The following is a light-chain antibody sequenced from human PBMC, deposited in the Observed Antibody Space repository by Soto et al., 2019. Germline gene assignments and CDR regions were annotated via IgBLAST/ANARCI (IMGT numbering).Light chain of an antibody. CDR2: AVS. J-gene: IGLJ2*01. CDR1: SSDVGGYNY. Sequence: QSALTQPRSVSGSPGQSVTISCTGTSSDVGGYNYVSWYQQHPGKAPKLMIYAVSKRPSGVPDRFSGSKSGNTASLTISGLQAEDEADYYCCSYAGNDTFVFGGGTQLTVL. CDR3: CSYAGNDTFV. V-gene: IGLV2-11*01.